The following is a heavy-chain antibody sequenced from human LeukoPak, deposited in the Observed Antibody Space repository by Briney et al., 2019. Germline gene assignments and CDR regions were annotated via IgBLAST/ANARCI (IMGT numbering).Heavy chain of an antibody. D-gene: IGHD2-2*01. Sequence: PSQTLSLTCTVSGGSISSYYWSWIRQPPGKGLEWIGYIYYSGSTNYNPSLKSRVTISVDTSKNQFSLKLSSVTAADTAVYYCARAVVPAAMSRFDPWGQGTLVTVSS. CDR2: IYYSGST. CDR1: GGSISSYY. CDR3: ARAVVPAAMSRFDP. J-gene: IGHJ5*02. V-gene: IGHV4-59*01.